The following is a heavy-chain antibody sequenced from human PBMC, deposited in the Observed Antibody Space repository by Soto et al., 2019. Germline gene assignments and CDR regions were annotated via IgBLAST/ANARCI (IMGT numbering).Heavy chain of an antibody. CDR1: GGPIKTGDYY. D-gene: IGHD3-10*01. CDR2: VFYSGAT. V-gene: IGHV4-30-4*01. J-gene: IGHJ4*02. Sequence: SETLSLTCNVPGGPIKTGDYYWNWIRQPPWKGLEWIGYVFYSGATNYSPSLKSRAAISMDTSKNQFSLSLTSVTAADTAVYYCARAGFSYGHLLFWGQGIRVTV. CDR3: ARAGFSYGHLLF.